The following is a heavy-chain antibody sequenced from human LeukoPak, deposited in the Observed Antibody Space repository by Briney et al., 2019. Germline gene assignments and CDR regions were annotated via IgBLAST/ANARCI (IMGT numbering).Heavy chain of an antibody. CDR2: IYYSGST. Sequence: SETLSLTCTVSGGSISSGDYYWSWLRQPPGTGLEWVGYIYYSGSTYYNPSLKSRVTISVDTSKNQFSLKLSSVTAADTAVYYCARDIVVVPAAIAWFDPWGQGTLVTVSS. V-gene: IGHV4-30-4*08. D-gene: IGHD2-2*01. CDR1: GGSISSGDYY. CDR3: ARDIVVVPAAIAWFDP. J-gene: IGHJ5*02.